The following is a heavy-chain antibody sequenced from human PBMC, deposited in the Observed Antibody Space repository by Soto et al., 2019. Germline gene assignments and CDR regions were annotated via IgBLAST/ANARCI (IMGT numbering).Heavy chain of an antibody. CDR2: INHSGST. D-gene: IGHD3-10*01. CDR1: GGSFSGYY. V-gene: IGHV4-34*01. J-gene: IGHJ4*02. CDR3: ASSLYGSGSPDY. Sequence: SETLSLTCAVYGGSFSGYYWGWIRQPPGKGLEWIGEINHSGSTNYNPSLKSRVTISVDTSKNQFSLKLSSVTAADTAVHYCASSLYGSGSPDYWGQGTLVTVSS.